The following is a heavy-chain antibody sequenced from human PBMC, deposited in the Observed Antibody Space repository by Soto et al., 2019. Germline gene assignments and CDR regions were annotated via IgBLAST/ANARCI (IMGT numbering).Heavy chain of an antibody. J-gene: IGHJ4*02. V-gene: IGHV1-3*01. Sequence: SVKVSCKPSGYTFTSYAMHWVRQAPGQRIERMGWINAGNGNTKYSQKFQGRDTITRDTSASTAYLELSRLRSVFMAVYYCARGIVVVTALDYWGQGTLVNVSS. CDR1: GYTFTSYA. CDR2: INAGNGNT. D-gene: IGHD2-21*02. CDR3: ARGIVVVTALDY.